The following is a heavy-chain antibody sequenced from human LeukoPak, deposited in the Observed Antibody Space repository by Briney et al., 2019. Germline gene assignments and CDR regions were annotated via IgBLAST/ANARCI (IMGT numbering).Heavy chain of an antibody. CDR1: GFTFRKYR. V-gene: IGHV3-21*01. Sequence: GGSLRLSCAASGFTFRKYRMHWVRQAPGKGLEWVSSISSSSSYIYYADSVKGRFTISRDNAKNSLYLQMNSLRAEDTAAYYCARVGPRTVVTRYFDYWGQGTLVTVSS. J-gene: IGHJ4*02. CDR3: ARVGPRTVVTRYFDY. D-gene: IGHD4-23*01. CDR2: ISSSSSYI.